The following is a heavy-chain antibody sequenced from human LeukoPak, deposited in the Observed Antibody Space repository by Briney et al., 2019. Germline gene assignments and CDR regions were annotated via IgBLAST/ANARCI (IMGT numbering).Heavy chain of an antibody. V-gene: IGHV1-69*04. Sequence: SVKVSCKASGGTFSSYAISWVRQAPGQGLEWMGRIIPILGMANYAQKFQGRVTITADKSTSTAYMELSSLRSEDTAVYYCARGDVVVVAAGGMYFQHWGQGTLVTVSS. J-gene: IGHJ1*01. CDR2: IIPILGMA. D-gene: IGHD2-15*01. CDR3: ARGDVVVVAAGGMYFQH. CDR1: GGTFSSYA.